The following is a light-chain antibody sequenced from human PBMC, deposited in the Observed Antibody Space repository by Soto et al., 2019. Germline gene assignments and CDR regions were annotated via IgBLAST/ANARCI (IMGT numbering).Light chain of an antibody. CDR2: DAS. J-gene: IGKJ4*01. CDR3: QQRSNWPLT. Sequence: ENLLTQSPGTLSLSPGERATLSCRASQSVDSSYLAWYQHKPGQAPRLLIYDASNRATGIPARFSGSGSGTDFTLTISSLEPEDFSVYYCQQRSNWPLTFGGGTKVEIK. CDR1: QSVDSSY. V-gene: IGKV3-11*01.